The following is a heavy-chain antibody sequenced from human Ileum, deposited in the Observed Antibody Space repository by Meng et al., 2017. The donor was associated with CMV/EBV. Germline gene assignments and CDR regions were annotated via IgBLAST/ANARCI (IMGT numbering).Heavy chain of an antibody. CDR1: GFTFSSYA. Sequence: SCAASGFTFSSYAMHWVRQAPGKGLEYVSAISSNGASAYYADSVKGRFSISRDDSKNTLYLQMGSLRAEDMAVYYCARYWRGLYDYWGQGTLVTVSS. J-gene: IGHJ4*02. CDR2: ISSNGASA. D-gene: IGHD2-8*02. V-gene: IGHV3-64*02. CDR3: ARYWRGLYDY.